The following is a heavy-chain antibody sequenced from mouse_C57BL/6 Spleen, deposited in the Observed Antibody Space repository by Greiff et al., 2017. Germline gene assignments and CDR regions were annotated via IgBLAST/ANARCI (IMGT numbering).Heavy chain of an antibody. CDR3: VRAFDY. CDR1: GYTFTDYY. D-gene: IGHD3-1*01. Sequence: VQLQQSGPELVKPGASVKISCKASGYTFTDYYMNWVKQSHGKSLEWIGDINPNNGGTSYNQKFKGKATLTVDKSARTAYMELRSLPSEDSAVYYCVRAFDYWGQGTTLTVSS. CDR2: INPNNGGT. V-gene: IGHV1-26*01. J-gene: IGHJ2*01.